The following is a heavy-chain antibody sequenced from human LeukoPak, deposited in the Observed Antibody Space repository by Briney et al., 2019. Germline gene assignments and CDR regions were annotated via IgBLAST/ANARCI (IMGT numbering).Heavy chain of an antibody. D-gene: IGHD5-12*01. J-gene: IGHJ6*03. CDR1: GYTFTSYY. CDR2: INPSGGST. Sequence: GASVKVSCKASGYTFTSYYMHWVRQAPGQGLEWMGIINPSGGSTSYAQKFQGRVTMTRDMSTSTVYMELSSLGSEDTAVYYCARNKPERNSGYDSILMGRGYYYMDVWGKGTTVTVSS. V-gene: IGHV1-46*01. CDR3: ARNKPERNSGYDSILMGRGYYYMDV.